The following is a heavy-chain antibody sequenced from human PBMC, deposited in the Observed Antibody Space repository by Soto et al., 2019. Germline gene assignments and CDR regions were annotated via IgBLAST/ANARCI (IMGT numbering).Heavy chain of an antibody. V-gene: IGHV3-74*01. CDR2: IDVGGSNR. D-gene: IGHD3-3*02. Sequence: EVQLVESGGGLVQPGGSLRLSCAASGFTFISHWIHWVRQTPGKGLVWVSGIDVGGSNRNYADSVKGRFTISRDNAKNTVYLQMNSLRADDTAVYYCVRGIYQKFGMDVWGQGTTV. CDR1: GFTFISHW. CDR3: VRGIYQKFGMDV. J-gene: IGHJ6*02.